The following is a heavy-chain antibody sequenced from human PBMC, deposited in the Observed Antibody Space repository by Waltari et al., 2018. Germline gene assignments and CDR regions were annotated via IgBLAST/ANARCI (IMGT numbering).Heavy chain of an antibody. J-gene: IGHJ4*02. D-gene: IGHD2-15*01. V-gene: IGHV3-23*01. CDR2: IGVGGGST. CDR1: GFTFSSYA. Sequence: EVQLLESGGGLVLPGGSLRLSCAASGFTFSSYAMGGGRRAQGEGLEGVSGIGVGGGSTNCADSGKGRFTISRDISKNTLYLQMNNLRVEDTAVYYCVRGGWLDSWGQGTLVIVSS. CDR3: VRGGWLDS.